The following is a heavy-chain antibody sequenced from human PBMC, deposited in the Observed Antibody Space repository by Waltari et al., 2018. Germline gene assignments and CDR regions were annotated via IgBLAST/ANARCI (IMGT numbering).Heavy chain of an antibody. CDR3: ARVYEFHYDSTAYLSVFDS. Sequence: QVHLVQSGGEVKKPGASVTFSCKASGYLFTDYYIHWLRPAPGQSDQGLEWLGWINPQTGGTNYAPKFRGRVTMTGDTSASTANMELSRLRSDDTAVYYCARVYEFHYDSTAYLSVFDSWGQGTLVTVSS. CDR2: INPQTGGT. CDR1: GYLFTDYY. D-gene: IGHD3-22*01. J-gene: IGHJ4*01. V-gene: IGHV1-2*02.